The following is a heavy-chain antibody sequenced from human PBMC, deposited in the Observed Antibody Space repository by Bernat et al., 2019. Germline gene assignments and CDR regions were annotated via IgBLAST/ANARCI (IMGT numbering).Heavy chain of an antibody. J-gene: IGHJ4*02. Sequence: VQLLESGGTLVQPGGSLRLSCAASGFTFNTYAMSWVRQAPGRWLVWVASFSDVGVGKYHADSVNGRFTISRDNPKNILYLQMNSLRVEDTAVYYCAKDKNKDYGGTFEYWGQGTLVTVSS. CDR1: GFTFNTYA. CDR3: AKDKNKDYGGTFEY. V-gene: IGHV3-23*01. CDR2: FSDVGVGK. D-gene: IGHD4-23*01.